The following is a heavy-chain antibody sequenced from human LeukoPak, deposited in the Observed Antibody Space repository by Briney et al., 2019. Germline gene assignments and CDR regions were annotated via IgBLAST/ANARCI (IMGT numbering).Heavy chain of an antibody. CDR1: GFTFSSYS. CDR2: ISSSSSYI. J-gene: IGHJ6*03. D-gene: IGHD3-9*01. V-gene: IGHV3-21*01. Sequence: GGSLRLSCAAFGFTFSSYSMNWVRQAPGKGLEWVSSISSSSSYIYYADSVKGRFTISRDNAKNSLYLQMNSLRAEDTAVYYCARGQDVLRYFDWLSTLGDPYYMDVWGKGTTVTVSS. CDR3: ARGQDVLRYFDWLSTLGDPYYMDV.